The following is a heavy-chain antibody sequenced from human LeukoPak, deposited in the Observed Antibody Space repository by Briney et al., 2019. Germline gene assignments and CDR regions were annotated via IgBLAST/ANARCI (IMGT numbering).Heavy chain of an antibody. J-gene: IGHJ4*02. CDR3: ARASFQRWLQLGGD. CDR1: GFTFSGYP. V-gene: IGHV3-30-3*01. Sequence: GGSLRLSCAASGFTFSGYPIHWVRQAPGKGLEWVAVISYDGSNKYYADSVKGRFTISRDNAKNSLYLQMNSLRDEDTAVYYRARASFQRWLQLGGDWGQGALVTVSS. CDR2: ISYDGSNK. D-gene: IGHD5-24*01.